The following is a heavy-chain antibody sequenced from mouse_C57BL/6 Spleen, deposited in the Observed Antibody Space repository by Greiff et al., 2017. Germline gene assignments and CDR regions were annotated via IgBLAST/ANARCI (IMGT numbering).Heavy chain of an antibody. CDR2: IDPETGGT. J-gene: IGHJ2*01. CDR1: GYTFTDYE. CDR3: TRVCDWYYFDY. D-gene: IGHD2-10*02. Sequence: VQLQQSGAELVRPGASVTLSCKASGYTFTDYEMHWVKQTPVHGLEWIGAIDPETGGTAYNQKFKGKAILTADKSSSTAYMELRSLTSEDSAVYYCTRVCDWYYFDYWGKGTTLTVSS. V-gene: IGHV1-15*01.